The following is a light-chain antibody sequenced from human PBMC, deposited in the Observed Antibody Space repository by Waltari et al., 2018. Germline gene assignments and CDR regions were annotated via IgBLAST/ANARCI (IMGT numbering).Light chain of an antibody. V-gene: IGKV1-5*01. J-gene: IGKJ1*01. CDR1: QSIGIW. CDR3: QQYHAYSWA. CDR2: DAS. Sequence: DIQVTQSPAPLSASVGDRVTLTCRASQSIGIWLAWYQQKPGKAPKVLIYDASTLESGVPSRFSASGSGTDFSLTISGLQPEDFATYYCQQYHAYSWAFGQGTKVEVK.